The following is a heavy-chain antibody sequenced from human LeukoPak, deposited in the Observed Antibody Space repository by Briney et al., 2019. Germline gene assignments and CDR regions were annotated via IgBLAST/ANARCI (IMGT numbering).Heavy chain of an antibody. CDR3: ARRGTDASFSFFDV. V-gene: IGHV3-23*01. CDR1: GFTFSSYA. CDR2: ISGSGGST. Sequence: PGGSLRLSCAASGFTFSSYAMSWVRQAPGKGLEWVSAISGSGGSTYYTDSVKGRFTISRDNSKNTLYLQMNSLRAEDTATYFCARRGTDASFSFFDVWGQGTMVTVSS. J-gene: IGHJ3*01. D-gene: IGHD1-1*01.